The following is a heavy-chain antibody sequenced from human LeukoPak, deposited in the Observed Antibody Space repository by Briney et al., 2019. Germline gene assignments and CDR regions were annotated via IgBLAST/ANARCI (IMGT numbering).Heavy chain of an antibody. CDR2: IYYSGST. V-gene: IGHV4-61*01. CDR1: GGSISSSSYY. D-gene: IGHD2-2*01. CDR3: ARDIPRYAHYYYGMDV. Sequence: SETLSLTCTVSGGSISSSSYYWGWIRQPPGKGLEWIGYIYYSGSTNYNPSLKSRVTISVDTSKNQFSLKLSSVTAADTAVYYCARDIPRYAHYYYGMDVWGQGTTVTVSS. J-gene: IGHJ6*02.